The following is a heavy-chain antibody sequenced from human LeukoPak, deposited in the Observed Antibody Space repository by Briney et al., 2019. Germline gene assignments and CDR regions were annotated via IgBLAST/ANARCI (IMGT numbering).Heavy chain of an antibody. Sequence: SETLSLTCTVSGYSISSGYYWGWIRQPPGKGLEWIGSIYQSGHTYYNPSLKSRVTISVDTSKNQFSLELNSVIAADTAVYYCARQVATKGEWAFDIWGQGTLVTVSS. J-gene: IGHJ3*02. CDR1: GYSISSGYY. CDR3: ARQVATKGEWAFDI. CDR2: IYQSGHT. V-gene: IGHV4-38-2*02. D-gene: IGHD5-12*01.